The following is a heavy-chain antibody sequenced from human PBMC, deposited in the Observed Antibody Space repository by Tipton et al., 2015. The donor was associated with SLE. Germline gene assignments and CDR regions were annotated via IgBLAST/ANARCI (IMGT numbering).Heavy chain of an antibody. CDR2: IYYSGST. V-gene: IGHV4-31*03. CDR1: GGSISSSSYY. Sequence: TLSLTCTVSGGSISSSSYYWGWIRQPPGKGLEWIGYIYYSGSTCYNPSLKSRVTISVDTSRNQFSLKLSSVTAADTAVYYCARDQEDQGYSYGPDAFDIWGQGTMVTVSS. J-gene: IGHJ3*02. D-gene: IGHD5-18*01. CDR3: ARDQEDQGYSYGPDAFDI.